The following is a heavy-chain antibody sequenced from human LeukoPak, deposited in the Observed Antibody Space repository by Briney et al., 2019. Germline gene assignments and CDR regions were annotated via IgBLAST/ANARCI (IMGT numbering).Heavy chain of an antibody. CDR3: ARRSGSGSYPLDY. V-gene: IGHV4-39*01. CDR1: GGSISSTIFY. Sequence: SETLSLTCTVSGGSISSTIFYWGWIRQPPGKGLEWIGGIYYSGSTYYNPSLKSRVTMSVDTSKNQFSLKLSSVTAADTAVYYCARRSGSGSYPLDYWGQGTLVIVSS. CDR2: IYYSGST. D-gene: IGHD3-10*01. J-gene: IGHJ4*02.